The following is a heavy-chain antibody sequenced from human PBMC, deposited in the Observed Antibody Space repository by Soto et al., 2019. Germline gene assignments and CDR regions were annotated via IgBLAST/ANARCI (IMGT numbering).Heavy chain of an antibody. CDR1: GYTFTSYD. V-gene: IGHV1-8*01. D-gene: IGHD3-10*01. Sequence: QVPLVQSGAEVKKPGASVKVSCKASGYTFTSYDINWVRQATGQGLEWMGWMNPNSGNTGYAQKFQGRVTMTRNTSISTAYMELSSLRSEDTAVYYCARGVTMVRGAHYYYYGMDVWGQGTTVTVSS. CDR3: ARGVTMVRGAHYYYYGMDV. J-gene: IGHJ6*02. CDR2: MNPNSGNT.